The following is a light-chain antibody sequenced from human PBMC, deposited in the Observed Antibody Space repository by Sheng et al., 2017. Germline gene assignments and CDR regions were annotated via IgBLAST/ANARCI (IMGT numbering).Light chain of an antibody. CDR2: DAS. CDR3: QQGGA. CDR1: QSVNSY. Sequence: EIVLTQSPATLSLSPGERATLSCRASQSVNSYLAWCQQKPGQAPRLLIYDASNRATGIPARFSGSGSGTDFTLTISSLEPEDSAVYYCQQGGAFDQGTKVEIK. V-gene: IGKV3-11*01. J-gene: IGKJ1*01.